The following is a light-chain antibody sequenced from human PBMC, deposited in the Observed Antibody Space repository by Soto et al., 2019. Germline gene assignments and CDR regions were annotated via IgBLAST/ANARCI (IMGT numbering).Light chain of an antibody. Sequence: DIQMTQSPSSLSASVGDRVTITCRASQRISTYLNWYQHKPGKAPKLLIYAASSLQSGVPSRLSASGSGTRFTLTISSLQPEDFATYYCQQSYITPPLTFGGGTKVDIK. J-gene: IGKJ4*01. CDR1: QRISTY. CDR2: AAS. V-gene: IGKV1-39*01. CDR3: QQSYITPPLT.